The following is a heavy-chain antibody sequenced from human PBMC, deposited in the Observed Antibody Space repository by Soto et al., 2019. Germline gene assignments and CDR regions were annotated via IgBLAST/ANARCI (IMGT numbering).Heavy chain of an antibody. CDR1: GFTFSSYA. J-gene: IGHJ4*02. D-gene: IGHD3-10*01. V-gene: IGHV3-23*01. CDR3: AYAQLRGVLRKGGY. CDR2: ISGSGGRT. Sequence: GGSPRLSCAASGFTFSSYAMSWVRQAPGKGLVWVSAISGSGGRTYYADSVKGRFTIPRDNSKNKLYLQKNSPIAEDTAVYYCAYAQLRGVLRKGGYWGEGTLVTDSS.